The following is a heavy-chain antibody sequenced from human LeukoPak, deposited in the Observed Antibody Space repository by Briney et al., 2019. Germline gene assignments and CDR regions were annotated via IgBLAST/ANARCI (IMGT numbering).Heavy chain of an antibody. J-gene: IGHJ4*02. CDR3: ARLGELSSYDY. Sequence: GASVKVSCKASGYTFTSYDINWVRQATGQGPEGMGWMNPNSGNTGYAQKFRGRVSITRNTSIITAYMQLSSHVPADTAVYYCARLGELSSYDYWGQGTRVTVSS. CDR2: MNPNSGNT. V-gene: IGHV1-8*03. D-gene: IGHD3-16*02. CDR1: GYTFTSYD.